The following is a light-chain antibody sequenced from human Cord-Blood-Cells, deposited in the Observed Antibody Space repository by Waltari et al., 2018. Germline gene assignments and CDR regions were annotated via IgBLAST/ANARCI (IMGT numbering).Light chain of an antibody. CDR1: TLGDKY. V-gene: IGLV3-1*01. CDR2: QDS. CDR3: QAWDSSNWV. Sequence: SYELTQPPSVSVSPGQTASITCSGDTLGDKYACWYQQKPGQSPVLVIYQDSKRRSGIPERFSGSNSGNTATLTISGTQAMDEADYYCQAWDSSNWVFGGGTKLTVL. J-gene: IGLJ3*02.